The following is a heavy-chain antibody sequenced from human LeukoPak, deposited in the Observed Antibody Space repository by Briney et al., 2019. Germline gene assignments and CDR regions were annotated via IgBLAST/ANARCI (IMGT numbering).Heavy chain of an antibody. CDR2: INSDGSST. V-gene: IGHV3-74*01. CDR1: GFTFSSYW. J-gene: IGHJ2*01. D-gene: IGHD3-3*01. Sequence: GGSLRLSCAASGFTFSSYWMHWVRQAPGKGLVWVSRINSDGSSTTYADSVKGRFTISRDNAKNTLYLQMNSLRAEDTAVYYCAREEASDWYFDLWGRGTLVTVSS. CDR3: AREEASDWYFDL.